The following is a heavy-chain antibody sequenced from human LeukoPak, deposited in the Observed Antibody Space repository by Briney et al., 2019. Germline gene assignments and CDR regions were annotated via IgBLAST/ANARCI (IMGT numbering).Heavy chain of an antibody. D-gene: IGHD4-17*01. CDR1: GYTFTSYY. J-gene: IGHJ4*02. V-gene: IGHV1-46*01. CDR2: INPSGGST. Sequence: GASVKVSCMASGYTFTSYYIHWVRQAPGQGLEWMGIINPSGGSTSYAQKFQGRVTMTRDMSTSTVYMELSSLRSEDTAVYYCATTTGDYGHFDHWGQGTLVTVSS. CDR3: ATTTGDYGHFDH.